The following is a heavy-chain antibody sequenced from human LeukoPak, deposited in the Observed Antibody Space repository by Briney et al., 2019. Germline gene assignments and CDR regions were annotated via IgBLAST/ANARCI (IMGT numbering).Heavy chain of an antibody. CDR1: GGTISSYY. J-gene: IGHJ6*03. CDR3: AGTYKYGSGYHMDV. Sequence: PSETLCLTCTASGGTISSYYWSWIRQPAGKGLEWIGRTYTSGSTNYYPSLKIRVTMSVDTSKNQFSLKLSSVTAADTDVYYCAGTYKYGSGYHMDVWGKGTTVTISS. V-gene: IGHV4-4*07. CDR2: TYTSGST. D-gene: IGHD3-10*01.